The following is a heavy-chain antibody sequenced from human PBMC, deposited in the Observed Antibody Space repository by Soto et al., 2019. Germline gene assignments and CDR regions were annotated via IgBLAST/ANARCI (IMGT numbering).Heavy chain of an antibody. CDR3: ARRQWLVGGYYYGMDV. Sequence: QVQLVQSGXXXXKXGXSVKVSCKASGYTFTSYGISWVRQAPGQGLEWMGWTSAYNGNTNYAQKLQGRVTMTTDTSTSTAYMELRSLRSDDTAVYYCARRQWLVGGYYYGMDVWGQGTTVTVSS. CDR1: GYTFTSYG. D-gene: IGHD6-19*01. J-gene: IGHJ6*02. CDR2: TSAYNGNT. V-gene: IGHV1-18*01.